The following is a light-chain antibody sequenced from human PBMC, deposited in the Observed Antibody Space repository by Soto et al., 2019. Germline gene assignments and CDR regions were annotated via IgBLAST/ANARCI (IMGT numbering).Light chain of an antibody. V-gene: IGKV1-39*01. CDR2: AAS. CDR1: QSISSY. Sequence: DIQMTQSPSSLSASVGDRVTITCRASQSISSYLNWYQQKPGKAPKLLIYAASSLQSGVPSRFSGSGSGTDFTLTISSLQPDDFAVYYCQQYGSSFITFGQGTHWRL. J-gene: IGKJ5*01. CDR3: QQYGSSFIT.